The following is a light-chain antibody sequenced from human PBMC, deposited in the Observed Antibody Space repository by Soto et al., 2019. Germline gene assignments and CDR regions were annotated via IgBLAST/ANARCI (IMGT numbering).Light chain of an antibody. CDR1: QSVSSNY. J-gene: IGKJ5*01. CDR2: GAS. V-gene: IGKV3-20*01. CDR3: QQYGSSPIT. Sequence: EILMTQSPVTLSVSPGERATLSCRASQSVSSNYLAWYQQKSGQAPRLLISGASSRAIGIPDRFSGSGSGTDFTLTISRLEPEDFAVYYCQQYGSSPITFGQGTRLEIK.